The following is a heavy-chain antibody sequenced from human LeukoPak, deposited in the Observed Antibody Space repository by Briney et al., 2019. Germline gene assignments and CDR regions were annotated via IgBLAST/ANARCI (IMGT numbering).Heavy chain of an antibody. J-gene: IGHJ1*01. D-gene: IGHD3-10*01. CDR3: ARLIRGSGTYFNYEYFQH. CDR2: IYSGGTT. Sequence: GGSLRLSCAASGFTVSSNFMSWVRQAPGKGLEWASVIYSGGTTYYADSLKGRFTISRDSSKNTLYLQMNSLRADDTAVYYCARLIRGSGTYFNYEYFQHWGQGTLVTVSS. CDR1: GFTVSSNF. V-gene: IGHV3-53*01.